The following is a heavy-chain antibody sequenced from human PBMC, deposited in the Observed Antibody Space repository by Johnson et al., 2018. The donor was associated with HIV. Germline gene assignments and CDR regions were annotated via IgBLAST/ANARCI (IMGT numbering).Heavy chain of an antibody. CDR3: ARDNTTFGGVIVPIGAFDI. CDR1: GFTFSDYC. V-gene: IGHV3-11*04. J-gene: IGHJ3*02. D-gene: IGHD3-16*02. Sequence: QVQLVESGGDLVKPGGSLRLSCAASGFTFSDYCMSWIRQAPGKGLEWISYISSSGDTTYYADSVKGRFTISRDAAENTLYLQMNSLRAEDTAVYYCARDNTTFGGVIVPIGAFDIWGQGTMVTVSS. CDR2: ISSSGDTT.